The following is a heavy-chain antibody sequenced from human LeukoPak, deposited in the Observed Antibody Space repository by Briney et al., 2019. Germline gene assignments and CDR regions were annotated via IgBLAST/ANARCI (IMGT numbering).Heavy chain of an antibody. D-gene: IGHD3-10*02. CDR3: ARAQPDPMFGLHHYYFDY. J-gene: IGHJ4*02. Sequence: HAGGSLRLSCAASGFTFSSYSMNWVRQAPGKGLEWVSYISSSSSTIYYADSVKGRFTISRDNAKNSLYLQMNSLRAEDTAVYYCARAQPDPMFGLHHYYFDYWGQGTLVTVSS. CDR1: GFTFSSYS. V-gene: IGHV3-48*04. CDR2: ISSSSSTI.